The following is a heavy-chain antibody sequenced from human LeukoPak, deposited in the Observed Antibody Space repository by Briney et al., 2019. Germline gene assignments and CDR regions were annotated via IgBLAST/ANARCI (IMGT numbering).Heavy chain of an antibody. CDR2: INHSGST. CDR1: GGPFSGYY. V-gene: IGHV4-34*01. D-gene: IGHD3-3*01. CDR3: ARGRATYDFWSGYLFDY. J-gene: IGHJ4*02. Sequence: SETLSLTCAVYGGPFSGYYWNWIRQSPGKGLEWIGEINHSGSTNYNPSLKSLVTISVDTSKNQFSLMLSSVTAADTAVHYCARGRATYDFWSGYLFDYWGQGTLVTVSS.